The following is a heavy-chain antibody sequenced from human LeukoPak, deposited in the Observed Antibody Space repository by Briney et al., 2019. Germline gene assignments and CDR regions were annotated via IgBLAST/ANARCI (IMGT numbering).Heavy chain of an antibody. V-gene: IGHV1-24*01. J-gene: IGHJ6*02. CDR3: ATGRIFGVVIGVHRRDYYGMDV. CDR2: FDPEDGET. CDR1: GYTLTELS. D-gene: IGHD3-3*01. Sequence: ASVKVSCKVSGYTLTELSMHWVRQAPGKGLEWMGGFDPEDGETIYAQKFQGRVTMTEDTSTDTAYMELSSLRSGDTAVYYCATGRIFGVVIGVHRRDYYGMDVWGQGTTVTVSS.